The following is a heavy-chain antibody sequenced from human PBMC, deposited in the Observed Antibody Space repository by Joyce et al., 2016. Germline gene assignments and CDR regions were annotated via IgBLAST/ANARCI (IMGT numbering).Heavy chain of an antibody. J-gene: IGHJ4*02. CDR2: IYHNGKT. V-gene: IGHV4-38-2*02. CDR1: GDSISRGYF. CDR3: ARDPQNFGF. Sequence: VQLQESGPGLVKPSETLSLTCDVSGDSISRGYFYGWVRQAPGKGLEWIANIYHNGKTYYNASLKSRVTISVDTSKNQLSLKLSSVTAADTAVYYCARDPQNFGFWGQGTLVIVSS. D-gene: IGHD2/OR15-2a*01.